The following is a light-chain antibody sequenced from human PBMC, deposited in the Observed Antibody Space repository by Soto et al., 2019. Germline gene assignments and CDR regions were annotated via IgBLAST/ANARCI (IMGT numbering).Light chain of an antibody. V-gene: IGKV3-20*01. CDR3: HQYDSSPLT. J-gene: IGKJ4*01. Sequence: EIVLTQSPGTLSLSPGERATLSCRASQSVSSSYLAWYQQKPGQAPRLLIYGASSRATGLPDRFSGSGSGTDFTLTISRLGPEDFAVYYCHQYDSSPLTFGGGTKVEIK. CDR1: QSVSSSY. CDR2: GAS.